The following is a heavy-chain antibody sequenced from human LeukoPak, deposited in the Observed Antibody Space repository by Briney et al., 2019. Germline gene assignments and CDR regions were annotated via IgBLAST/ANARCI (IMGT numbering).Heavy chain of an antibody. CDR3: ARVSGWNYVGSWFDP. CDR1: GGSISSGGYS. CDR2: IYHSGST. Sequence: SETLSLTCAVSGGSISSGGYSWSWIRQPPGKGLEWIGYIYHSGSTYYNPSLKSRVTLSVDRSKNQFSLKLSSVTAADTAVYYCARVSGWNYVGSWFDPWGQGTLVTVSS. V-gene: IGHV4-30-2*01. D-gene: IGHD1-7*01. J-gene: IGHJ5*02.